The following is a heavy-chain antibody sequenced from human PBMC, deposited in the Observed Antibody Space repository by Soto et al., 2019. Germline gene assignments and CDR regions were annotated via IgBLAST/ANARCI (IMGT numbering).Heavy chain of an antibody. D-gene: IGHD6-6*01. Sequence: SQTLSLTCAISGDSVSSNSAAWNWIRQSPSRGLEWLGRTYYRSKWYNDYAVSVKSRITINPYTSKNQFSLQLNSVTPEDTAVYYCARDQVYSSSPYYYYYYGMDVWGQGTTVTVSS. J-gene: IGHJ6*02. V-gene: IGHV6-1*01. CDR2: TYYRSKWYN. CDR3: ARDQVYSSSPYYYYYYGMDV. CDR1: GDSVSSNSAA.